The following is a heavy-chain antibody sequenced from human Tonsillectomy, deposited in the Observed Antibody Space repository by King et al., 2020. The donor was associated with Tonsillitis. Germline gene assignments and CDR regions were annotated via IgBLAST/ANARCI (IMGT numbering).Heavy chain of an antibody. V-gene: IGHV4-4*07. J-gene: IGHJ6*02. CDR2: IYTSGST. CDR1: GGSISSYY. CDR3: AGGGSSYYYYYVMDV. D-gene: IGHD6-6*01. Sequence: VQLQESGPGLVKPSETLSLTCTVSGGSISSYYWSWIRQPAGKGLEWIGRIYTSGSTNYNPSLKSRVTMSVDTSKIQFSLKLSSVTAADTAVYYCAGGGSSYYYYYVMDVWGQGTTVTVSS.